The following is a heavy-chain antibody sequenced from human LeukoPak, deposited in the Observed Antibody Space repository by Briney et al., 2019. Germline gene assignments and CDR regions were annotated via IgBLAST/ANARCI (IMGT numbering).Heavy chain of an antibody. V-gene: IGHV1-69*10. CDR1: GGTFRTDA. Sequence: ASVKVSCKASGGTFRTDALSWVRQAPGQGLEWMGGIIPILGTSNYAQKFQGRVTMTTDTSTSTAYMELRSLRSDDTAVYYCARDHDYGGNIAQGKYNWFDPWGQGTLVTVSS. CDR3: ARDHDYGGNIAQGKYNWFDP. J-gene: IGHJ5*02. D-gene: IGHD4-23*01. CDR2: IIPILGTS.